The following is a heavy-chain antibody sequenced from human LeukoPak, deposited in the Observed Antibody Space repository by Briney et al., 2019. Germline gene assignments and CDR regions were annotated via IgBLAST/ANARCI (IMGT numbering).Heavy chain of an antibody. V-gene: IGHV3-30*02. CDR1: GFTFSSYG. Sequence: PGGSLRLSCAASGFTFSSYGMHWVRQAPGKGLEWVAFIRYDGSNKYYADSVKGRFTISRDNSKNTLYLQMNSLRAEDTAVYYCAKDAEWFGDSYYYYMDVWGKGTTVTISS. CDR3: AKDAEWFGDSYYYYMDV. J-gene: IGHJ6*03. CDR2: IRYDGSNK. D-gene: IGHD3-10*01.